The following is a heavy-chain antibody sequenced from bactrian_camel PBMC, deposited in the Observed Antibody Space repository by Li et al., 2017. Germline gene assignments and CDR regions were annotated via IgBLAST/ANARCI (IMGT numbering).Heavy chain of an antibody. D-gene: IGHD3*01. V-gene: IGHV3S9*01. J-gene: IGHJ6*01. CDR2: IESDNST. Sequence: HVQLVESGGDSVQAGGSLRLSCVTSGTAYGGNYDFSRSCMGWARQQGPGAEREGVAWIESDNSTSYAASVKGRFTISQDNAKNTLYLQMNSLEPEDTAMYSCAAVWCDCYSGSWCRGQPDFGYWGQGTQVTVS. CDR1: GTAYGGNYDFSRSC. CDR3: AAVWCDCYSGSWCRGQPDFGY.